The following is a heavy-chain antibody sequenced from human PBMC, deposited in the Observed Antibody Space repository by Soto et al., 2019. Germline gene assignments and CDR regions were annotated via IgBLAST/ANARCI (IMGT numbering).Heavy chain of an antibody. CDR3: ARDHKPLLGTTGTPMDV. D-gene: IGHD1-1*01. CDR1: GGTFSSYA. Sequence: QVQLVQSGAEVKKPGSSVKVSCKASGGTFSSYAISWVRQAPGQGLEWMGGIIPIFGTANYAQKFQGRVTITADESTSTAYMELSRLRSEDTALYYCARDHKPLLGTTGTPMDVWGQGTTVTVSS. CDR2: IIPIFGTA. V-gene: IGHV1-69*12. J-gene: IGHJ6*02.